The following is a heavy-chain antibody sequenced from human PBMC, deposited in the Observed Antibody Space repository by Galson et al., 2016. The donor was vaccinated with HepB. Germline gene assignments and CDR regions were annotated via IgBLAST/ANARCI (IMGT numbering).Heavy chain of an antibody. CDR1: GFTFSSYA. CDR2: ISGSGGNS. J-gene: IGHJ2*01. CDR3: AKDYYDSSGYRSYWYFDL. D-gene: IGHD3-22*01. V-gene: IGHV3-23*01. Sequence: SLRLSCAASGFTFSSYAMSWVRQAPGKGLGWVSAISGSGGNSYYADPVTGRFTISRDNSKNTLYVQMHSLRAEDTVVYYCAKDYYDSSGYRSYWYFDLWGRGTLVTVSA.